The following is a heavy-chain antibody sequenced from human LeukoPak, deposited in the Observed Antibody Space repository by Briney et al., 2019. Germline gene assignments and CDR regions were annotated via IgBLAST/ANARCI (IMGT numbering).Heavy chain of an antibody. CDR1: GYTFTGYY. D-gene: IGHD3-22*01. CDR3: ARDRRYYDSSGHLDY. J-gene: IGHJ4*02. V-gene: IGHV1-46*01. Sequence: ASVKVSCKASGYTFTGYYMHWVRQAPGQGLEWMGIINPSGGRTRYAQKFQGRVTMTRDTSTSTDYMELSSLRSDDTAVYYCARDRRYYDSSGHLDYWGQGALVTVSS. CDR2: INPSGGRT.